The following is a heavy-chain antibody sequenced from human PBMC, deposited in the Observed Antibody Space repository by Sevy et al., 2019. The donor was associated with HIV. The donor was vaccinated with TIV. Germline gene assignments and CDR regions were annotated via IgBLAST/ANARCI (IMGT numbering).Heavy chain of an antibody. CDR1: GFTFSSYA. D-gene: IGHD3-22*01. CDR3: HGDYDSSQLASYYYYGMDV. Sequence: GGSLRLSCAASGFTFSSYAMSWVRQAPGKGLEWVSTIRGSGGSTYYADSVKGRFTISIDNSKNTLYLQMNSLRAEDTAVYYCHGDYDSSQLASYYYYGMDVWGQGTTVTVSS. CDR2: IRGSGGST. V-gene: IGHV3-23*01. J-gene: IGHJ6*02.